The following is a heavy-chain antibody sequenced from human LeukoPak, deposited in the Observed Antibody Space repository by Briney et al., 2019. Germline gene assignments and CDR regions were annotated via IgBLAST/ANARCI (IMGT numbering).Heavy chain of an antibody. CDR1: GFTFSRSA. Sequence: GGSLRPSCAASGFTFSRSAMTWVRRTPGKGLDWVSSISSSGNTYYADSVKGRFTISRDNSKNMLYLQMNSLRAEDTAVYYCVKGRISEDGLDFWGQGTLVTVSS. CDR3: VKGRISEDGLDF. V-gene: IGHV3-23*01. CDR2: ISSSGNT. J-gene: IGHJ4*02. D-gene: IGHD6-13*01.